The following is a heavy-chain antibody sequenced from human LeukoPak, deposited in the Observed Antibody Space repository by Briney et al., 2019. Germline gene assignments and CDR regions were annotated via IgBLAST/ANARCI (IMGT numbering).Heavy chain of an antibody. Sequence: PGGSLRLSCVASGFTFSVHWMHWVRQVPGKGLMAVSRITPDGNAAAYADSVKGRFTISRDNAKNTLYLEMNSLTAEDTALYHCTRSGYSNGYDYWGQGTLVTVSS. D-gene: IGHD2-15*01. V-gene: IGHV3-74*03. CDR1: GFTFSVHW. CDR2: ITPDGNAA. J-gene: IGHJ4*02. CDR3: TRSGYSNGYDY.